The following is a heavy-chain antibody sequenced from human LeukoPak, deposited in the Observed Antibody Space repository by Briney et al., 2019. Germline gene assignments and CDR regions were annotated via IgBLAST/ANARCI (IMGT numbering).Heavy chain of an antibody. CDR3: ARDRALGGSYGRFDY. V-gene: IGHV3-33*01. J-gene: IGHJ4*02. Sequence: PVRSLRLSCVASGFYFSSYGMHWVRQAPGKGLEWVAVIWYDGSNKYYADSVKGRFTISRDDSKNTLYLQMNSLRAEDTAVYYCARDRALGGSYGRFDYWGQGTLVTVSS. D-gene: IGHD1-26*01. CDR2: IWYDGSNK. CDR1: GFYFSSYG.